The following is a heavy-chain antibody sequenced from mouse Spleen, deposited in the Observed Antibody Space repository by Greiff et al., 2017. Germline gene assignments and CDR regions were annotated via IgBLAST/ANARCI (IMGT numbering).Heavy chain of an antibody. CDR1: GYTFTSYW. CDR2: INPSDSET. V-gene: IGHV1-61*01. CDR3: ARGPHYYGSRDYAMDY. D-gene: IGHD1-1*01. J-gene: IGHJ4*01. Sequence: QVQLQQPGAELVRPGSSVKLSCKASGYTFTSYWMDWVKQRPGQGLEWIGNINPSDSETHYNQKFKDKATLTVDKSSSTAYMQLSSLTSEDSAVYYCARGPHYYGSRDYAMDYWGQGTSVTVSS.